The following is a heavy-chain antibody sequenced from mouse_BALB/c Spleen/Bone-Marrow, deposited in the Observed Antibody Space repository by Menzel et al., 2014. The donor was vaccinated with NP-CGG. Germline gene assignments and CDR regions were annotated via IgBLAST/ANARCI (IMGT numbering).Heavy chain of an antibody. V-gene: IGHV1S137*01. J-gene: IGHJ4*01. CDR2: ISGYYGDA. D-gene: IGHD2-14*01. CDR1: GYTFTDHA. Sequence: VQLQESGAKLVRPGVSVKISCKGSGYTFTDHAIHWVKRSHAKRLEWIGVISGYYGDAIYNQKFKGKATMTVDKSSSTAYMELARLTSEDSAIYYCARSGKVRNAMDYWGQGTSVTVSS. CDR3: ARSGKVRNAMDY.